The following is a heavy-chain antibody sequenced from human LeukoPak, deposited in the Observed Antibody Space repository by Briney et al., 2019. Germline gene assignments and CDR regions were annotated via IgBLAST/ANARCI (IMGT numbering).Heavy chain of an antibody. J-gene: IGHJ4*02. CDR1: RFTFSNYN. CDR2: ITSSSSTI. D-gene: IGHD1-26*01. CDR3: AANSGSYQIFDY. Sequence: GSLRLSCAASRFTFSNYNMNWVRQAPGKGLEWVSYITSSSSTIYYADSVKGRFTISRDNAKNSLYLQMDSLRVEDTAVYYCAANSGSYQIFDYWGQGTLVTVSS. V-gene: IGHV3-48*04.